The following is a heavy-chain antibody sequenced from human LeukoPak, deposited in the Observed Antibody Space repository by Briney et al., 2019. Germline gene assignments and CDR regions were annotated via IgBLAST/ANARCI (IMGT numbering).Heavy chain of an antibody. J-gene: IGHJ3*02. CDR2: IYYSGST. CDR1: GGSISSSSYY. V-gene: IGHV4-39*01. Sequence: SETLSLTCTVSGGSISSSSYYWGWIRQPPGKGLEWIGSIYYSGSTYYNPSLKSRVTISVDTSKNQFSLKLSSVTAADTAVYYCATPRVILTRADAFDIWGQGTMVTVSS. CDR3: ATPRVILTRADAFDI. D-gene: IGHD1-14*01.